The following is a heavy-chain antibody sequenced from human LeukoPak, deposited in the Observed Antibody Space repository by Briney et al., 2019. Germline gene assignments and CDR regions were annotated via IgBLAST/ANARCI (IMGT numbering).Heavy chain of an antibody. CDR1: GFTFSNYA. CDR3: ARVDWEGSGSYYFDY. D-gene: IGHD1-26*01. V-gene: IGHV3-30*09. J-gene: IGHJ4*02. Sequence: GRSLRLSCAASGFTFSNYAIHWVRQAPGKGLEWVAVISYDGSNKYYADSVKGRFAISRDNSKNTLFLQMNNLRAEDTAVYYCARVDWEGSGSYYFDYWGQGTLVTISS. CDR2: ISYDGSNK.